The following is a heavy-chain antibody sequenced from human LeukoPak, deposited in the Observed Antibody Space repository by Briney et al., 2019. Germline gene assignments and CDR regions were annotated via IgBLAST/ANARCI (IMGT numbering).Heavy chain of an antibody. Sequence: GRSLRLSCAASGFTFSSYNFHWVRQAPGKGLEWVAVISYDGSNKYYADSVKGRFTISRDNSKNTLYLQMNSLRAEDTAVYYCARTWRPYYYYGMDVWGQGTTVTVSS. V-gene: IGHV3-30*03. CDR3: ARTWRPYYYYGMDV. CDR1: GFTFSSYN. J-gene: IGHJ6*02. CDR2: ISYDGSNK.